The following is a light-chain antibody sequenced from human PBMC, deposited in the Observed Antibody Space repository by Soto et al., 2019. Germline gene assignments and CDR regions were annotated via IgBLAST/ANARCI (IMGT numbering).Light chain of an antibody. CDR3: SSYTTSSTLV. CDR1: SSDVGGYNY. V-gene: IGLV2-14*01. CDR2: EVI. Sequence: QSVLTQPASVSGSPGQSITISCTGTSSDVGGYNYVSWYQQHPSKAPKLMIYEVINRPSGISNRFSGSKSGNTASLTISGLQVEDEADYYCSSYTTSSTLVFGTGTKVTVL. J-gene: IGLJ1*01.